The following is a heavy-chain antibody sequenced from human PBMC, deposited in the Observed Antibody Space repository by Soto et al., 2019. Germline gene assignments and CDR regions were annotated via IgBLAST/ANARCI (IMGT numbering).Heavy chain of an antibody. CDR2: IYYSGTI. D-gene: IGHD6-19*01. J-gene: IGHJ6*02. V-gene: IGHV4-59*02. Sequence: SEPLPLTCTVSGVSVSRLCWSWIRQPQGRGLEWIGYIYYSGTINYNPSLRSRVTISVDTSKNQFSLKLTSVTAADTAVYYCARDGSSGDNYYYYGMDVWGQGTTVTVSS. CDR1: GVSVSRLC. CDR3: ARDGSSGDNYYYYGMDV.